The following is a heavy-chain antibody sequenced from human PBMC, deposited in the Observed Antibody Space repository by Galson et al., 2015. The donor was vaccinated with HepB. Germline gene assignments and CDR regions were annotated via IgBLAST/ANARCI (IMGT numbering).Heavy chain of an antibody. J-gene: IGHJ6*02. CDR2: VDPSDSYS. Sequence: QSGAEVKKPGESLRISCTGSGYSFTNYWISWVRQMPGKGLEWMGRVDPSDSYSDYSPSFQGHVSISVDKSISTAYLQWSSLKASDTAIYYCARLRVHDAYIGVYGMDVWGLGTTVTVSS. CDR1: GYSFTNYW. CDR3: ARLRVHDAYIGVYGMDV. D-gene: IGHD5-24*01. V-gene: IGHV5-10-1*01.